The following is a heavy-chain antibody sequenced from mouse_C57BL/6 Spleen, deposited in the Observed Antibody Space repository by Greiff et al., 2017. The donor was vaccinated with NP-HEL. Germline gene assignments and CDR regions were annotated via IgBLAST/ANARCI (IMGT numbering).Heavy chain of an antibody. CDR2: INPSTGGT. CDR1: GYSFTGYY. V-gene: IGHV1-42*01. J-gene: IGHJ1*03. D-gene: IGHD1-1*02. CDR3: ARGGGVYFDV. Sequence: VHVKQSGPELVKPGASVKISCKASGYSFTGYYMNWVKQSPEKSLEWIGEINPSTGGTTYNQKFKAKATLTVDKSSSTAYMQLKSLTSEDSAVYYCARGGGVYFDVWGTGTTVTVSS.